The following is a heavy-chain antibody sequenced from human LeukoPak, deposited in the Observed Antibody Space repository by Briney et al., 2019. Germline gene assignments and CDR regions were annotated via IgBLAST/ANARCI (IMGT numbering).Heavy chain of an antibody. D-gene: IGHD6-19*01. CDR1: GYTFTGYY. V-gene: IGHV1-2*02. CDR3: ARGWRRGSGWYAEYFQH. Sequence: ASVKVSCKASGYTFTGYYMHWVRQAPGQGLEWMGWINPNSGGTNYAQKFQGRVTMTRDTSISTAYMELSRLRSDDTAVYYCARGWRRGSGWYAEYFQHWGQGTLVTVSS. J-gene: IGHJ1*01. CDR2: INPNSGGT.